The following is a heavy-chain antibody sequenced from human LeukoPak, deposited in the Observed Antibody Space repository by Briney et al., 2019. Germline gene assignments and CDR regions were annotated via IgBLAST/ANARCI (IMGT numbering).Heavy chain of an antibody. D-gene: IGHD6-13*01. Sequence: SETLSLTCAVYGGSFSGYYWSWIRQPPGKGLEWIGEINHSGSTNYNPSLKSRVTISVDTSKNQFSLKLSSVTAADTAVYYCAKVMGQLGSASYWGQGTLVTVSS. J-gene: IGHJ4*02. CDR3: AKVMGQLGSASY. CDR2: INHSGST. CDR1: GGSFSGYY. V-gene: IGHV4-34*01.